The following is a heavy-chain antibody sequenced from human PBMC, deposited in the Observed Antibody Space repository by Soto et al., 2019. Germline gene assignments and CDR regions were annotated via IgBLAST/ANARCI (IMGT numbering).Heavy chain of an antibody. CDR1: GFTFSSYA. CDR3: ARALGIAVAGSLDY. J-gene: IGHJ4*02. V-gene: IGHV3-30-3*01. D-gene: IGHD6-19*01. CDR2: ISYDGSNK. Sequence: QVQLVESGGGVVQPGRSLRLSCAASGFTFSSYAMHWVRQAPGKGLEWVAVISYDGSNKYYADSVKGRFTISRDNSKNTLYLQMNSLRAEDTAVYYCARALGIAVAGSLDYGGQGTLVTVSS.